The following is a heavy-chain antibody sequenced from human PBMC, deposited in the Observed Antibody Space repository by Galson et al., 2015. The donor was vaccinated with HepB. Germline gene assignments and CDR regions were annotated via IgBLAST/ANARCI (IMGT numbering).Heavy chain of an antibody. CDR1: KFTFRSYG. V-gene: IGHV3-30*18. D-gene: IGHD4-11*01. Sequence: SLRLSCAASKFTFRSYGMHWVRQAPGEGLEWVAIMSYDGSNKYYVDSVKGRFTISRDNSKNTLYLQMNSLRAEDTATYYCAKDGSNYYIDHWGRGTLVTVSS. J-gene: IGHJ2*01. CDR2: MSYDGSNK. CDR3: AKDGSNYYIDH.